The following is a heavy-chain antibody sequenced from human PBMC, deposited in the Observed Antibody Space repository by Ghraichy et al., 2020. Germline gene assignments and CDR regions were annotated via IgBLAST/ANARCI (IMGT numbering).Heavy chain of an antibody. CDR2: ITAYNGNP. V-gene: IGHV1-18*04. CDR1: GYTFTNYI. CDR3: ASERITGTTPYYYAMDV. D-gene: IGHD1-7*01. Sequence: ASVKVSCKASGYTFTNYIISWVRQAPGQGLEWMGWITAYNGNPNYAQKFQGRVTMTTDTSSNTAYMELRSLRSDDTATYYCASERITGTTPYYYAMDVWGQGTTVTVS. J-gene: IGHJ6*02.